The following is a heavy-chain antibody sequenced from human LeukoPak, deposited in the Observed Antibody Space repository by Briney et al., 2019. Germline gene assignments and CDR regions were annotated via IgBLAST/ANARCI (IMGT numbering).Heavy chain of an antibody. V-gene: IGHV3-23*01. Sequence: GGSLRLSCAASGFTFSSYAMSWVRQAPGKGLEWVSAISGSSGSTYYADSVKGRFTISRDNSKNTLYLQMNSLRAEDTALYYCAREWTYSSGWSASGYWGQGTLVTVSS. D-gene: IGHD6-19*01. CDR2: ISGSSGST. CDR3: AREWTYSSGWSASGY. J-gene: IGHJ4*02. CDR1: GFTFSSYA.